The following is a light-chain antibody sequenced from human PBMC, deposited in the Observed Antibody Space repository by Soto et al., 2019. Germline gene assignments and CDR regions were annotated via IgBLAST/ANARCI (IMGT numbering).Light chain of an antibody. CDR2: DVS. J-gene: IGLJ1*01. CDR1: SSDVGGYNY. CDR3: CSYAGSFYV. V-gene: IGLV2-11*01. Sequence: QSVLTQPRSVSGSPGQSVTISCTGTSSDVGGYNYVSWYQQHPGKAPKLMIYDVSKRPSGVPDRFSGSKSGNTASLTISGLQAEDEAEYYCCSYAGSFYVFGTGTKVPVL.